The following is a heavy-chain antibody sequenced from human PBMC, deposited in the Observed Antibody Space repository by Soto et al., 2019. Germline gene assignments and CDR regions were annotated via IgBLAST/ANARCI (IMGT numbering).Heavy chain of an antibody. Sequence: ALVKVSCKASGYTFTSYGISWVRQAPGQGLEWMGWISAYNGNTNYAQKLQGRVTMTTDTSTSTAYMELRSLRSDDTAVYYCARDTAVAAAGTGDYWGQGTLVTVSS. D-gene: IGHD6-13*01. CDR1: GYTFTSYG. V-gene: IGHV1-18*01. J-gene: IGHJ4*02. CDR3: ARDTAVAAAGTGDY. CDR2: ISAYNGNT.